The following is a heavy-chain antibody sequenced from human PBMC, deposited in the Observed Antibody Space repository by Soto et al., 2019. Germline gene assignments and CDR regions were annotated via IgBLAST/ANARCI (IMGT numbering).Heavy chain of an antibody. CDR3: ARGSFMVRGVIKNYFDY. Sequence: EVQLVESGGGLVQPGGSLRLSCAASGFTFSSYWMSWVRQAPGKGLEWVANIKQDGSEKYYVHSVKGRFTISRDNAKNSLYLQMNSLRAEDTAVYYCARGSFMVRGVIKNYFDYWGQGTLVTVSS. CDR2: IKQDGSEK. D-gene: IGHD3-10*01. J-gene: IGHJ4*02. V-gene: IGHV3-7*01. CDR1: GFTFSSYW.